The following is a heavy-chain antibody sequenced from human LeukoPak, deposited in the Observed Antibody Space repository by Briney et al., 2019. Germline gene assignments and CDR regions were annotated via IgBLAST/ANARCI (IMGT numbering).Heavy chain of an antibody. Sequence: ASVKVSCKASGYTFTRFEMNWVRQAPGQGLEWMGWINTNTGNPTYAQDFTGRFVFSLDTSVSTAYLQISSLKAEDTAVYYCARAWNWGSFDDAFDIWGKGTTVTVSS. CDR2: INTNTGNP. CDR1: GYTFTRFE. CDR3: ARAWNWGSFDDAFDI. V-gene: IGHV7-4-1*02. D-gene: IGHD7-27*01. J-gene: IGHJ3*02.